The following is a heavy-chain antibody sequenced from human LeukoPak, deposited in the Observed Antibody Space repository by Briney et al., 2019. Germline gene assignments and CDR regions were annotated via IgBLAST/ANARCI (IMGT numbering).Heavy chain of an antibody. Sequence: SETLSLTCTVSGGSISSSSYYWGWIRQPPGKGLEWIGSIYYSGSTYYNPSLKSPVTISVDTSKNQFSLKLGSVTAADTAVYYCARLFSDSVVVVVTNYYMDVWGKGTTVTVSS. D-gene: IGHD3-22*01. CDR2: IYYSGST. J-gene: IGHJ6*03. CDR1: GGSISSSSYY. V-gene: IGHV4-39*01. CDR3: ARLFSDSVVVVVTNYYMDV.